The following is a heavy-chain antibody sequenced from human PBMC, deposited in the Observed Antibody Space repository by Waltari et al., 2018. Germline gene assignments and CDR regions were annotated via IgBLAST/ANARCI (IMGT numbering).Heavy chain of an antibody. D-gene: IGHD5-18*01. CDR2: IDRSGVT. Sequence: QVQLQESGPGLAKASQTLSLTGEVSGGAISNLNFYWSWIRQPAGKGLEGIGRIDRSGVTDYNPSLRGRATMFLDMSKNQFSLTVDSLIAADTAVYYCAVSPDTATSRAAFHFWGPGTTVSVSS. CDR3: AVSPDTATSRAAFHF. V-gene: IGHV4-61*02. CDR1: GGAISNLNFY. J-gene: IGHJ6*02.